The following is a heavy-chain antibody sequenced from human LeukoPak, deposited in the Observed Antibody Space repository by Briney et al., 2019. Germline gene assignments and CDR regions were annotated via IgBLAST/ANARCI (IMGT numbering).Heavy chain of an antibody. V-gene: IGHV3-53*01. CDR2: IYSGGNT. Sequence: GGSLRLSCAASGFTVSSNDISWVRQAPGQGLEWVSVIYSGGNTYYADSVKGRFTISRDHSKSPLYLQMNSLRAEDTAVYYCARVGGSSYNYWGQGTLVTVSS. D-gene: IGHD1-26*01. J-gene: IGHJ4*02. CDR3: ARVGGSSYNY. CDR1: GFTVSSND.